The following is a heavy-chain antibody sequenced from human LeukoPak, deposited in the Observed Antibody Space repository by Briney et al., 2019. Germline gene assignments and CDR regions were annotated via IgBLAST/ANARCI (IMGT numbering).Heavy chain of an antibody. V-gene: IGHV1-69*04. CDR1: GGTFSSYA. D-gene: IGHD6-19*01. CDR3: ATGSYSSGWYDSDY. CDR2: IIPILGIA. Sequence: SVKVSCKASGGTFSSYAISWVRQAPGQGLEWMGRIIPILGIANYAQKFQGRVTMTVDTSTDTAYMELSSLRSEDTAVYYCATGSYSSGWYDSDYWGQGTLVTVSS. J-gene: IGHJ4*02.